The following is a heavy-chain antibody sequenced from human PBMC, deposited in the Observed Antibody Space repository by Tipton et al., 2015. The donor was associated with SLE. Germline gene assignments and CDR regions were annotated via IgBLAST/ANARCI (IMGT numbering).Heavy chain of an antibody. D-gene: IGHD4-17*01. CDR1: GGSISSGSDY. CDR3: ARAVYGPFDY. J-gene: IGHJ4*02. Sequence: TLSLTCTVSGGSISSGSDYWSWIRQPAGKGLEWIGYIYTSGSTNYNPSLKSRATISVDTSKNQFSLKLSSVTAADTAVYYCARAVYGPFDYWGQGTLVTVSS. CDR2: IYTSGST. V-gene: IGHV4-61*09.